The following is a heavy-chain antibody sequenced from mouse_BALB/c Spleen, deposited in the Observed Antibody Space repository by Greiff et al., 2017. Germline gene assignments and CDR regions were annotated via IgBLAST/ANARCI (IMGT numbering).Heavy chain of an antibody. D-gene: IGHD2-14*01. CDR2: IYPGDGDT. J-gene: IGHJ2*01. CDR1: GYAFSSYW. CDR3: AREAYYRYGGDY. V-gene: IGHV1-80*01. Sequence: QVQLQQSGAELVRPGSSVKISCKASGYAFSSYWLNWVKQRHGQGLEWIGQIYPGDGDTNYNGKFKGKATLTADKSSSTAYMQLSSLTSEDSAVYFCAREAYYRYGGDYWGQGTTLTVAA.